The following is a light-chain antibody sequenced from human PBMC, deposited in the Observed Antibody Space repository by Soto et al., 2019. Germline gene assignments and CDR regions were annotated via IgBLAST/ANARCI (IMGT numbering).Light chain of an antibody. Sequence: QSVLTQPASVSGSPGQSITISCSGTSSDIGSYNHVALYQQFPGKSPKLMIYAVSDRPSGVSDRFSGSKSGITASLTISGLQTEDEADYYCISYTDRQSYPFGTGTKVTV. CDR3: ISYTDRQSYP. CDR1: SSDIGSYNH. V-gene: IGLV2-14*03. J-gene: IGLJ1*01. CDR2: AVS.